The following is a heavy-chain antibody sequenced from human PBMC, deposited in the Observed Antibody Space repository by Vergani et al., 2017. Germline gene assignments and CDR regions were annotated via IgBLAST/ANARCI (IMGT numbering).Heavy chain of an antibody. Sequence: EVQMVESGGGLVKPGGSLRLSCETSGFIFSDYNLNWVRQAPGSGLEWVASISGNNDDVYYADSVKGRFTISRDNAKNSLYLQMNSLRAEDTAVYYCARFLTGTTIYYYYGMDVWGQGTTVTVSS. CDR1: GFIFSDYN. D-gene: IGHD1-20*01. J-gene: IGHJ6*02. CDR2: ISGNNDDV. CDR3: ARFLTGTTIYYYYGMDV. V-gene: IGHV3-21*04.